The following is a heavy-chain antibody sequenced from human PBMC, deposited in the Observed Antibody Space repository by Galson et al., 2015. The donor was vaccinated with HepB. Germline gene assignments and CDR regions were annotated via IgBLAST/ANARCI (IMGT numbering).Heavy chain of an antibody. CDR1: GFRFSDSG. CDR2: LQHDESRV. CDR3: AKDNPVLSS. Sequence: SLRLSCAVSGFRFSDSGMHWVRRSPGKGLEWLSFLQHDESRVFYGDSVKGRFTISRDISKNMLFLQMNSLTTEDSGVYYCAKDNPVLSSWGQGTLVTVSS. J-gene: IGHJ4*02. V-gene: IGHV3-30*02.